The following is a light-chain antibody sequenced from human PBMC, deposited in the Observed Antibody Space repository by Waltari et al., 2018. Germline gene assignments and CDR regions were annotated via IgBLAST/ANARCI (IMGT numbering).Light chain of an antibody. V-gene: IGKV4-1*01. CDR3: QQYYSTPFT. CDR2: GAS. J-gene: IGKJ3*01. Sequence: DIVMTQSPDSLSVSRGERATINCKSSLSIIHSPENKNKLGWYQQKSGQSPKLLIYGASTRESGVPDRFSGSGSGTDFTLTISSLQTEDVAVYYCQQYYSTPFTFGPGTKVDIK. CDR1: LSIIHSPENKNK.